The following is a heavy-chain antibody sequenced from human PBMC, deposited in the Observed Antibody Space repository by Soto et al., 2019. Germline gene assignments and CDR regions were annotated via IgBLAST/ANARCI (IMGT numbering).Heavy chain of an antibody. Sequence: SETLSLTCTVSGGSISSYYWSWIRQPPGKGLEWIGYIYYSGSTNYNPSLKSRVTISVDTSKNQFSLKLSSVTAADTAVYYCARAYGDYVFDYWGQGTPVTVSS. CDR1: GGSISSYY. CDR2: IYYSGST. D-gene: IGHD4-17*01. V-gene: IGHV4-59*01. J-gene: IGHJ4*02. CDR3: ARAYGDYVFDY.